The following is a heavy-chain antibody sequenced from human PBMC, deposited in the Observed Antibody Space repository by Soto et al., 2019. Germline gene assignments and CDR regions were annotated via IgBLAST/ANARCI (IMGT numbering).Heavy chain of an antibody. D-gene: IGHD3-16*01. CDR2: ISDSGVNT. J-gene: IGHJ4*02. Sequence: EVQLLESGGDLVHPGESLRLSCAASGFLSGNYAMDWIRQAPGTGLEWVSAISDSGVNTYYADSVKGRFTISRDNSKTALYLEMKSLRAGDTAVYYCIKEARGHSYARLWGRGTPVTVSS. CDR1: GFLSGNYA. V-gene: IGHV3-23*01. CDR3: IKEARGHSYARL.